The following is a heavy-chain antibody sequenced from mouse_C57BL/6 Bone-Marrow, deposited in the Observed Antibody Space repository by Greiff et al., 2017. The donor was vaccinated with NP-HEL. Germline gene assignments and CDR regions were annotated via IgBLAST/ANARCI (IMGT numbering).Heavy chain of an antibody. CDR2: IDPENGDT. CDR3: TTGYGRGY. Sequence: EVQLQQSGAELVRPGASVKLSCTASGFNIKDDYMHWVKQRPEQGLEWIGGIDPENGDTEYASKFQGKATITADTSSNTAYLQLSSLTSEDTAVYYCTTGYGRGYWGQGTTLTVSS. CDR1: GFNIKDDY. V-gene: IGHV14-4*01. J-gene: IGHJ2*01. D-gene: IGHD1-1*01.